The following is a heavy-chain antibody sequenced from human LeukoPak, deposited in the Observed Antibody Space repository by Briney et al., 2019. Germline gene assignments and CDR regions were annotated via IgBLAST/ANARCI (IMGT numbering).Heavy chain of an antibody. J-gene: IGHJ4*02. CDR1: GFTFSSYE. D-gene: IGHD1-1*01. V-gene: IGHV3-48*03. Sequence: GGSLRLSCAASGFTFSSYEMNWVRQAPGRGLEWVSYISSSGSTIYSADSVKGRFTISRDNAKSSLYLQMNSQRADDTAVYYCATLRRQLVDYWGQGTLVTVSS. CDR3: ATLRRQLVDY. CDR2: ISSSGSTI.